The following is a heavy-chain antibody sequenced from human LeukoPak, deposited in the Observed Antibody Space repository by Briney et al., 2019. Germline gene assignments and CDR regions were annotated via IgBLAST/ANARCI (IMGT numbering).Heavy chain of an antibody. CDR1: SGSISSGAYY. V-gene: IGHV4-39*07. D-gene: IGHD1-7*01. CDR3: AREEFGTACFDS. CDR2: IYHSGST. Sequence: PSETLSLTCTVSSGSISSGAYYWGWIRQPPGKGLEWVGSIYHSGSTFNNPSLKGRVTISVDTSKNQFYLKLTSVTAADTAVFFCAREEFGTACFDSWGQGTLVTVSS. J-gene: IGHJ4*02.